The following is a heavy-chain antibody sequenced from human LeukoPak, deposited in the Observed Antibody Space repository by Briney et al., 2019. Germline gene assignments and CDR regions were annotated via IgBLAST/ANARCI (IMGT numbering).Heavy chain of an antibody. Sequence: QPGGSLRLSCAASGFTFSSYGMTWLRQTPAKGLEWVSAISGSGETTYYSDSVKGRFTISRDNSKNTLFLQMNSLRAEDTAVYYCARAALYCSGGSCYKFDYWGQGTLVTVSS. CDR2: ISGSGETT. CDR3: ARAALYCSGGSCYKFDY. V-gene: IGHV3-23*01. D-gene: IGHD2-15*01. CDR1: GFTFSSYG. J-gene: IGHJ4*02.